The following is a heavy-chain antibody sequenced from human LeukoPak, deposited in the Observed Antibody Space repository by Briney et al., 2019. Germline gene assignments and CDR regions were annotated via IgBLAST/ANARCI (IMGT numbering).Heavy chain of an antibody. CDR3: ARDLRQRYSSSPEY. CDR2: ISAYNGNT. J-gene: IGHJ4*02. V-gene: IGHV1-18*01. D-gene: IGHD6-13*01. CDR1: RYTFTSYG. Sequence: ASVKVSCKASRYTFTSYGISWVRQAPGQGLEWMGWISAYNGNTNYAQKLQGRVTMTTDTSTSTAYMELRSLRSDDTAVYYCARDLRQRYSSSPEYWGQGTLVTVSS.